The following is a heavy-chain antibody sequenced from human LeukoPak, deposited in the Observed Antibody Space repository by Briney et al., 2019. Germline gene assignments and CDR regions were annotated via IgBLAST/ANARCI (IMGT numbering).Heavy chain of an antibody. CDR3: AGSYGLDGVVSF. Sequence: SETLSLTCTVSGGSISSYYWSWIRQPAGKGLEWIGRIHTSGSTNYNPSLKSRVTLSVDTSKNQFSLKLSSVTAADTAVYYCAGSYGLDGVVSFWGQGTLVTVSS. J-gene: IGHJ4*02. CDR2: IHTSGST. D-gene: IGHD5-18*01. CDR1: GGSISSYY. V-gene: IGHV4-4*07.